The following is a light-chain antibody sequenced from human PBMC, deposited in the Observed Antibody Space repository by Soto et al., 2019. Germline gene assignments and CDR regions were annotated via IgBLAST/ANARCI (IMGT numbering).Light chain of an antibody. CDR3: QQYSSSP. J-gene: IGKJ2*01. V-gene: IGKV3-20*01. CDR2: GAS. Sequence: ELVLTQSPGTLSLSPGDRGTLSCRASQTLIGRYLSWYQQRPGQAPRLLIFGASNSATDIPDRFSGSGSGIDFTLTIISLEPEEFSVYYCQQYSSSPFGQGTMVDMK. CDR1: QTLIGRY.